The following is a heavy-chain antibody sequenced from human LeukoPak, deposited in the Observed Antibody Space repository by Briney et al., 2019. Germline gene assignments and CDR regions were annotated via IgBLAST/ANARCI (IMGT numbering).Heavy chain of an antibody. Sequence: SETLSLTCTVSGGSISTYYWSWIRQRPGKGLECVGYIYYSGTTNYNPSLKSRVTISVDTSKTQFSLNLNSVTAADTAVYYCARSLGTYYYDISGFVYFQHWGQGTLVTVSS. CDR2: IYYSGTT. D-gene: IGHD3-22*01. J-gene: IGHJ1*01. V-gene: IGHV4-59*01. CDR1: GGSISTYY. CDR3: ARSLGTYYYDISGFVYFQH.